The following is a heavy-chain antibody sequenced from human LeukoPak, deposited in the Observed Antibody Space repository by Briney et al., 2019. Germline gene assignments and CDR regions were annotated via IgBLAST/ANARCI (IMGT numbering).Heavy chain of an antibody. V-gene: IGHV4-59*01. CDR1: GGSISSYY. CDR2: IYYSGST. CDR3: AGGRGKWIDY. D-gene: IGHD2-2*03. Sequence: SETLSLTCTVSGGSISSYYWSWIRQPPGKGLEWIGYIYYSGSTNYNPSLKSRVTISVDTSKNQFSLKLSSVTAADTAVYYCAGGRGKWIDYWGQGTLVTVSS. J-gene: IGHJ4*02.